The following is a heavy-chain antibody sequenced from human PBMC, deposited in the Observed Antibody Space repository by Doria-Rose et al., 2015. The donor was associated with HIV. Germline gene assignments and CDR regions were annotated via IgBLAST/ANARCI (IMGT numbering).Heavy chain of an antibody. CDR2: IFLDDER. V-gene: IGHV2-26*01. Sequence: QVTLKESGPVLVKPTETLTLTCTVSGVSLSSPGMGVNWIRQPPGTAPEWLASIFLDDERSYKTSLKSRLTTSRGSSKSQVVLPMTDMDPVDTATYYCARIKSSRWYHKYYFDFWGQGTLVIVSA. D-gene: IGHD6-13*01. J-gene: IGHJ4*02. CDR3: ARIKSSRWYHKYYFDF. CDR1: GVSLSSPGMG.